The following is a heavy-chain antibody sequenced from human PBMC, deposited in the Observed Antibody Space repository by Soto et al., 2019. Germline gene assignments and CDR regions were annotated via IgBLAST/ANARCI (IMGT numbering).Heavy chain of an antibody. CDR2: IVPIYRTA. Sequence: SVKVSCKASGGTFSSYRINWLRQAPGQGLEWVGGIVPIYRTADYAQKFQGRVTITADESARTAYMELRSLKSQDTAVYYCARDSGAKLSSSWGQGTLVTVSS. V-gene: IGHV1-69*13. CDR3: ARDSGAKLSSS. CDR1: GGTFSSYR. J-gene: IGHJ4*02. D-gene: IGHD6-13*01.